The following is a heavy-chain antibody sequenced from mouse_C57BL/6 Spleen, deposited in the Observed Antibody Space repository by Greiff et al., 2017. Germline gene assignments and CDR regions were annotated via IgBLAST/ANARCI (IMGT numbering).Heavy chain of an antibody. Sequence: QVQLKQSGAELAKPGASVKLSCKASGYTFTSYWMHWVNQRPGQGLEWIGYINPSSGYTKYNQKFKDKATLTADKSSSTAYMQLSSLTYEDSAVYYCARSYSNYAYAMDYWGQGTSVTVSS. J-gene: IGHJ4*01. D-gene: IGHD2-5*01. CDR3: ARSYSNYAYAMDY. CDR1: GYTFTSYW. CDR2: INPSSGYT. V-gene: IGHV1-7*01.